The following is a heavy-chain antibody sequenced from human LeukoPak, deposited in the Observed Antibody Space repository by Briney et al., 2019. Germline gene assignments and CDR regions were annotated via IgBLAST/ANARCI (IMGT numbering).Heavy chain of an antibody. CDR3: AREGRVGGYDFDC. D-gene: IGHD5-12*01. CDR2: INSDGSSI. CDR1: GFTFSSYW. J-gene: IGHJ4*02. Sequence: GGSLRLSCAASGFTFSSYWLHWVRQAPGKGLVWVSRINSDGSSITYADSVKGRFTISRDNAKNTLYLQMNSLRVEDTAVYYCAREGRVGGYDFDCWGQGTPVTVSS. V-gene: IGHV3-74*03.